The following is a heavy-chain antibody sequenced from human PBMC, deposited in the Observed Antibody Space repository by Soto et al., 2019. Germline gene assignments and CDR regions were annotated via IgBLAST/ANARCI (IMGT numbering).Heavy chain of an antibody. Sequence: QLQLQESGPGLVKPSETLSLTCIVSGGSITRNNHYCGWIRQSPGKGLEWIGSILYRGSTNYNPSLKSRVTLSVETSKNQFSLKMSSVTAADTALYYCARLGSSGWYQGSYFDYWGQGTLVTVSS. J-gene: IGHJ4*02. CDR3: ARLGSSGWYQGSYFDY. V-gene: IGHV4-39*01. D-gene: IGHD6-19*01. CDR1: GGSITRNNHY. CDR2: ILYRGST.